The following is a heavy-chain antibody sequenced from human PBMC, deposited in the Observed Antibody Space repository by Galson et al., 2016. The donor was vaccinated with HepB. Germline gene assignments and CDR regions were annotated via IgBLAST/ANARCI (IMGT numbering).Heavy chain of an antibody. V-gene: IGHV6-1*01. CDR3: ARDRGSAQYFFDS. CDR1: GDSVGSYSSA. CDR2: TYYRSQWYN. Sequence: CAISGDSVGSYSSAWDWTRQSPSKGLEWLGRTYYRSQWYNDYAVSVRSRIIIKADTSKNLFSLQLNSVTPEDTAMYYCARDRGSAQYFFDSWGQGTLVTVSS. J-gene: IGHJ4*02.